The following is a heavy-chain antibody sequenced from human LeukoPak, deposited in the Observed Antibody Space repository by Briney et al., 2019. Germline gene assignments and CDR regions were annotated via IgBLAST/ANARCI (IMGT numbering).Heavy chain of an antibody. CDR3: ARVSQVVPAAMNWFDP. CDR2: INHSGST. V-gene: IGHV4-34*01. CDR1: GGSFSGYY. J-gene: IGHJ5*02. D-gene: IGHD2-2*01. Sequence: SETLSLTCAVYGGSFSGYYWSWIRQPPGKGLEWIGEINHSGSTNYNPSLKSRVTISVDTSKNQFSLKLSSVPAADTAVYYCARVSQVVPAAMNWFDPWGQGTLVTVSS.